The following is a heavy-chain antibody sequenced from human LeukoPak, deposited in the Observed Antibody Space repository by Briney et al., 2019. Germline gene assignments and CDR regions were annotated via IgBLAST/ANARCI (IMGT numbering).Heavy chain of an antibody. CDR2: IYPGDSDT. CDR3: ARHSSSWFPDY. J-gene: IGHJ4*02. V-gene: IGHV5-51*01. CDR1: GYSFTNYW. Sequence: GESLKISCKASGYSFTNYWIGWVRQMPGKGLEWMGIIYPGDSDTRYSPSFQGQVTISADKSITTAYLQWTSLKASDTAMYYCARHSSSWFPDYWGQGTLVTVSS. D-gene: IGHD6-13*01.